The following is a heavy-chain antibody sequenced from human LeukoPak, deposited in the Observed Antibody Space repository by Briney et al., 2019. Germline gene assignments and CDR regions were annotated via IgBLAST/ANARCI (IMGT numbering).Heavy chain of an antibody. CDR2: IYTSGST. V-gene: IGHV4-4*07. Sequence: SETLSITCTVSGGSISSYYWSWIRQPARKGLVCIGHIYTSGSTNYNPSLKSRVTMSVDTSKNQFSLKLSSVTAADTAVYYCAREYYSSGLFDPWGQGTLVTVSS. J-gene: IGHJ5*02. CDR1: GGSISSYY. CDR3: AREYYSSGLFDP. D-gene: IGHD6-19*01.